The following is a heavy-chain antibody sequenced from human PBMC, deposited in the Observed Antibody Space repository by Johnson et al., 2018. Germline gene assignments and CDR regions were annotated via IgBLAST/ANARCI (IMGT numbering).Heavy chain of an antibody. V-gene: IGHV3-23*04. J-gene: IGHJ3*02. CDR1: GFTFSSYA. Sequence: VQLVESGGGLVQPGGSLRLSCAASGFTFSSYAMSWVRQAPGKGLEWVSAISGGGGSTYYADSVKGRFTISRDNSKSTLYLQMNSLRAEDTAIFYCAKDLGAYYYYPLDSWGQGTMVTVSS. D-gene: IGHD3-10*01. CDR3: AKDLGAYYYYPLDS. CDR2: ISGGGGST.